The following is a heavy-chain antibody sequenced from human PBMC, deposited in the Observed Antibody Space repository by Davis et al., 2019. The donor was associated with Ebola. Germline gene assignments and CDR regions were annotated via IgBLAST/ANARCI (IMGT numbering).Heavy chain of an antibody. CDR1: GDSISSHY. D-gene: IGHD4-11*01. CDR3: ARDDYSGWFDP. CDR2: IHYGGST. J-gene: IGHJ5*02. Sequence: PGGSLRLSCSVSGDSISSHYWTWIRQPPGKGLEWIGQIHYGGSTNYNPSLKSRFTISVDTSNNQFSLKVTSVTAADTAVYYCARDDYSGWFDPWGQGTLVTVSS. V-gene: IGHV4-59*11.